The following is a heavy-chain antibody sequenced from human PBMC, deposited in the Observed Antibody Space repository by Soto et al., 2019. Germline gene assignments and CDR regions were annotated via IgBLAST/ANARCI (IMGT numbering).Heavy chain of an antibody. D-gene: IGHD3-22*01. CDR1: GGTFSRYA. Sequence: ASVKVSCKASGGTFSRYAISWVRQAPGQGLEWMGGIIPMFGTANYAQKFQGRVTITAVESTSTAYMELSSLRSEDTAVYYCARGSYYYDSSGYYPSSWGQGTLVTVSS. J-gene: IGHJ4*02. V-gene: IGHV1-69*13. CDR2: IIPMFGTA. CDR3: ARGSYYYDSSGYYPSS.